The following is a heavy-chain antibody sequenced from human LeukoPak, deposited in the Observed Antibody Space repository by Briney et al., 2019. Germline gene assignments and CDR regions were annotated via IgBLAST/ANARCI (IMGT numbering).Heavy chain of an antibody. CDR1: GDSISSYY. J-gene: IGHJ4*02. CDR2: IYYSGST. V-gene: IGHV4-59*08. CDR3: ARTGGTIDY. Sequence: SETLSLTCTVSGDSISSYYWSWIRQPPGKGLEWIGYIYYSGSTNYNPSLKSRVTISVDPSKKQFSLMLSSVTAADTAVYYCARTGGTIDYWGQGTLVTVSS. D-gene: IGHD2-8*02.